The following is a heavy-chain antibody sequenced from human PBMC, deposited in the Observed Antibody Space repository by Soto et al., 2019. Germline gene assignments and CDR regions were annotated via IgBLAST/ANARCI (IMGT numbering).Heavy chain of an antibody. V-gene: IGHV4-31*03. CDR1: GASISRDDYY. Sequence: PSDTLSLTCSVSGASISRDDYYWSWIRQHPGKGLEWIAYIYSSGNSYYNPSLSSRVAISLDTSKNQFSLRLSSVTAADTGVYYCASALTGDYVGFDYWGQGTPVTVSS. CDR3: ASALTGDYVGFDY. CDR2: IYSSGNS. J-gene: IGHJ4*02. D-gene: IGHD3-9*01.